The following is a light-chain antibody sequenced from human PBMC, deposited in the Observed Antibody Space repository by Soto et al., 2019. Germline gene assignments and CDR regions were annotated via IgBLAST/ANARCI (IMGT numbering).Light chain of an antibody. CDR3: AAWDDSLNGWV. CDR1: SSNIGSNT. CDR2: SNN. J-gene: IGLJ3*02. Sequence: QAVVTQPPSASGTPGQRVTISCSGSSSNIGSNTVNWYQQLPGTAPKLLIYSNNQRPSGVPDRFSGSKSGTSASLAIRGLQSEDGVDYYCAAWDDSLNGWVFGGGTKLTVL. V-gene: IGLV1-44*01.